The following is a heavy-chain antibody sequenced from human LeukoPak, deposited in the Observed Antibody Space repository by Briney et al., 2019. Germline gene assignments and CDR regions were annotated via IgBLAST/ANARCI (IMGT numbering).Heavy chain of an antibody. CDR2: ISAYNGNT. CDR3: ARVPRAAAGTDYYYYMDV. Sequence: ASVKVSCKASGYTFTSYGISWVRQAPGQGHEWMGWISAYNGNTNYAQKLQGRVTMTTDTSTSTAYMELRSLRSDDTAVYYCARVPRAAAGTDYYYYMDVWGKGTTVTVSS. V-gene: IGHV1-18*01. CDR1: GYTFTSYG. J-gene: IGHJ6*03. D-gene: IGHD6-13*01.